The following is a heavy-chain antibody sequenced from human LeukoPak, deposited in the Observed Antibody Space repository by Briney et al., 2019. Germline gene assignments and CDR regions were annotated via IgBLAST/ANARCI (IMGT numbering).Heavy chain of an antibody. Sequence: GGSLRLSCAASGFTFSSYSMNWVRQAPGKGLEWVSSISSSSSYIYYADSVKGRFSISRDNAKNSLYLQMNSLRAEDTAVYYCAREDSEAFDIWGQGTMVTVSS. V-gene: IGHV3-21*01. J-gene: IGHJ3*02. CDR3: AREDSEAFDI. D-gene: IGHD2-15*01. CDR2: ISSSSSYI. CDR1: GFTFSSYS.